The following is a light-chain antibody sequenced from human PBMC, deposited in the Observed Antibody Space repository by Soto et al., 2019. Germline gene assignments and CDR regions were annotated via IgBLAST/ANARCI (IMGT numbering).Light chain of an antibody. J-gene: IGLJ1*01. CDR3: SSYTTSSTVV. Sequence: QSALTQPASVFGSPGQSITISCTGNSSDVGGYNFVSWYQQHPGKAPKLMIYEVSNRPSGVSNRFSGSKSGNTASLTISGLQPEDEADYYCSSYTTSSTVVFGTWTKVTVL. V-gene: IGLV2-14*03. CDR1: SSDVGGYNF. CDR2: EVS.